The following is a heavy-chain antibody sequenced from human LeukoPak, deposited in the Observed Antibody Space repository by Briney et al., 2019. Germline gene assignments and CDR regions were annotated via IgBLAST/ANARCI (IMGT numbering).Heavy chain of an antibody. CDR1: GGSISSGGYY. J-gene: IGHJ4*02. D-gene: IGHD3-9*01. CDR3: ARGIDDILTGGRFDC. Sequence: PSQTLSLTCTVSGGSISSGGYYWRWIRQHPGKGLEWIGYIYYSGSTYCNPSLKSRVTISVDTSKNQFSLKLSSVTAADTAVYYCARGIDDILTGGRFDCWGQGTLVTVSS. CDR2: IYYSGST. V-gene: IGHV4-31*03.